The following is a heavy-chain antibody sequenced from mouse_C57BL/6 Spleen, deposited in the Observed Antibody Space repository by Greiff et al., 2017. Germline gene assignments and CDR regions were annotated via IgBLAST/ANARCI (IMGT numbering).Heavy chain of an antibody. J-gene: IGHJ4*01. CDR3: ARSYYGSSSAMDY. CDR2: IDPSDSYT. Sequence: QVQLQQPGAELVRPGTSVKLSCKASGYTFTSYWMHWVKQRPGQGLEWIGVIDPSDSYTNYNQKFKGKATLTVDTSSSTAYMQLSSLTSEDSAVYYCARSYYGSSSAMDYWGQGTSVTVAS. V-gene: IGHV1-59*01. D-gene: IGHD1-1*01. CDR1: GYTFTSYW.